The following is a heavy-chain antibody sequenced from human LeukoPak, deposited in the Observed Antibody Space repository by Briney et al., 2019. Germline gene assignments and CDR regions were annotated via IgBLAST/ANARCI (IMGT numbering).Heavy chain of an antibody. V-gene: IGHV3-30*02. J-gene: IGHJ4*02. CDR3: ARHSDYDILTGPNDY. CDR1: GFTFSSYG. CDR2: IRYDGSNK. Sequence: HPGGSLRLSCAASGFTFSSYGMHWVRQAPGKGLEWVAFIRYDGSNKYYADSVKGRFTISRDNSKNALYLQMNSLRAEDTAVYYCARHSDYDILTGPNDYWGQGTLVTVSS. D-gene: IGHD3-9*01.